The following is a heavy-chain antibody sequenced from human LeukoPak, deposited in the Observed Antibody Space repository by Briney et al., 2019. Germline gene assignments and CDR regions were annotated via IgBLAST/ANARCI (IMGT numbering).Heavy chain of an antibody. Sequence: PGGSLRLSCAASGFTFSDYYMSWIRQAPGKGLEWVSYISSSGSTIYYADSVKGRFTISRDNAKNPLYLQMNSLRAEDTAVYYCARGEVGYCSSTSCYREDYWGQGTLVTVSS. V-gene: IGHV3-11*01. CDR2: ISSSGSTI. CDR3: ARGEVGYCSSTSCYREDY. J-gene: IGHJ4*02. D-gene: IGHD2-2*02. CDR1: GFTFSDYY.